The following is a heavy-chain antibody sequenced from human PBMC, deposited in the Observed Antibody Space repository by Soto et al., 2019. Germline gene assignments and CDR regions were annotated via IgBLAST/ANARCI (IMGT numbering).Heavy chain of an antibody. V-gene: IGHV3-30*18. CDR1: GLTFNNYA. D-gene: IGHD2-8*02. J-gene: IGHJ6*02. CDR3: AQVVVHGLHGMDF. CDR2: TSSDGSNK. Sequence: QVQLVESGGGVVQPGRSLTLSCAVSGLTFNNYAMHWVRQAPGKGLAWVAVTSSDGSNKFYADSVKGRFTISRDNSKNTLYLEMNSLRPEDTAVYYCAQVVVHGLHGMDFWGQGTTVTVSS.